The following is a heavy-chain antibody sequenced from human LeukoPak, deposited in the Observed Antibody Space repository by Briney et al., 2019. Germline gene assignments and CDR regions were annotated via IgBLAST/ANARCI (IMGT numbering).Heavy chain of an antibody. CDR2: IDSSGSYT. CDR3: AKISTVTANFDH. CDR1: GVAFGNYA. J-gene: IGHJ4*02. Sequence: GGSLRLSCAASGVAFGNYAMGWVRQAPGKGLEWVSSIDSSGSYTPSADSVKGRFTISRDNSENTVYLQMSSLRAEDTAVYSCAKISTVTANFDHWGQGTLVTVSS. D-gene: IGHD4-17*01. V-gene: IGHV3-23*01.